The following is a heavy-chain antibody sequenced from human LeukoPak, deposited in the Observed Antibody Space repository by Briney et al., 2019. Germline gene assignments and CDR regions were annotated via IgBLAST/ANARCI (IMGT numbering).Heavy chain of an antibody. CDR2: ISHDGSNK. CDR1: GFTFSSYG. V-gene: IGHV3-30*18. J-gene: IGHJ4*02. D-gene: IGHD3-10*01. Sequence: GGSLRLSCAASGFTFSSYGMHWVRQAPGKGLEWVAVISHDGSNKYYADSVKGRFTISRDNSKNTLYLQMNSLRAEDTAVYYCAKDIGSGSYYYYFDYWGQGTLVTVSS. CDR3: AKDIGSGSYYYYFDY.